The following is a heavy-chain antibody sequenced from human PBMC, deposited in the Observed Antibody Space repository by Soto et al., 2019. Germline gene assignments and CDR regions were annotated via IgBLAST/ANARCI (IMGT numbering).Heavy chain of an antibody. CDR1: GFTFRSYS. CDR3: ARDHGGSGSFLVFDY. V-gene: IGHV3-48*01. J-gene: IGHJ4*02. D-gene: IGHD3-10*01. Sequence: GSLRLSCAASGFTFRSYSMNWLRQAPGKGLEWVSYISSSSRTIYYADSVKGRFTISRDNAKNSLYLQMSSLRAEDTAVYYCARDHGGSGSFLVFDYWGQGTLVTVS. CDR2: ISSSSRTI.